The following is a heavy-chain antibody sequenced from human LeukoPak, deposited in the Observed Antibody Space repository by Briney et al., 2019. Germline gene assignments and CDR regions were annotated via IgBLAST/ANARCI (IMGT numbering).Heavy chain of an antibody. V-gene: IGHV4-59*01. D-gene: IGHD6-19*01. CDR3: AREGGIAVAGTKSLIDY. J-gene: IGHJ4*02. Sequence: SETLSLTCTVSGGSISSYYWSWIRQPPGKGLEWIGYIYYSGSTNYNPSLKSRVTISVDTSKNQFSLKLSSVTAADTAVYYCAREGGIAVAGTKSLIDYWGQGTLVTVSS. CDR2: IYYSGST. CDR1: GGSISSYY.